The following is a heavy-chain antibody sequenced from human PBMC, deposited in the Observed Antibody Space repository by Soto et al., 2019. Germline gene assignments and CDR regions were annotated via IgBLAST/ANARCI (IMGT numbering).Heavy chain of an antibody. D-gene: IGHD3-16*02. CDR2: ISAYNGNT. CDR1: GYTFTSYG. J-gene: IGHJ4*02. Sequence: ASVKVSCKASGYTFTSYGISWVRQAPGQGLEWMGWISAYNGNTNYAQKLQGRVTMTTDTSTRTAYMELRSLRSDDTAVYYCARDRAYDYVWGSYRYPPYYFDYWGQGTLVTVSS. V-gene: IGHV1-18*04. CDR3: ARDRAYDYVWGSYRYPPYYFDY.